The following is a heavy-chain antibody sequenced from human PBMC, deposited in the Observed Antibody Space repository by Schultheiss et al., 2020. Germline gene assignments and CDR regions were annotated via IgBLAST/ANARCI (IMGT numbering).Heavy chain of an antibody. Sequence: GGSLRLSCAASGFTVSGNYMTWVRQAPGKGLEWVSVIYSGGTTYYSDSVAGRFTISRDNSKNTLYLQMNSLRAEDTAVYYCARDLVMAGHYYFDYWGQGTRVTV. J-gene: IGHJ4*02. V-gene: IGHV3-66*02. D-gene: IGHD3-16*02. CDR2: IYSGGTT. CDR3: ARDLVMAGHYYFDY. CDR1: GFTVSGNY.